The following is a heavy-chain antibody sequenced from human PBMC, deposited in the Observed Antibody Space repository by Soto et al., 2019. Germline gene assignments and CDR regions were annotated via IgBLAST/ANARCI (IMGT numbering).Heavy chain of an antibody. V-gene: IGHV4-31*03. D-gene: IGHD4-17*01. CDR3: ARLRPRRWVESYFVY. J-gene: IGHJ4*02. CDR1: GDSINSGGYY. Sequence: SETLSLTCTVSGDSINSGGYYWNWIRQHPGKGLEWIGYIYDSGSTYYNPSLQSRLTMSVDTSKNQFSLRLTSVTAADTALYYCARLRPRRWVESYFVYWGQGTVVTVSS. CDR2: IYDSGST.